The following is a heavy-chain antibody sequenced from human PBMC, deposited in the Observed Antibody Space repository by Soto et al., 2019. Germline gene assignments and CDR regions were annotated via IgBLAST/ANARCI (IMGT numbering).Heavy chain of an antibody. V-gene: IGHV3-74*01. CDR2: INSDGSDT. CDR3: ARGGYDYYYGMDV. J-gene: IGHJ6*02. Sequence: PGGSLRLSCAASGFTFNSYWMHWVRQAPGKGLVWVSHINSDGSDTSYADSVKGRFTISRDNAKNTLYLHMNSLRAEDTAVYYCARGGYDYYYGMDVWGQGTTVTVSS. D-gene: IGHD5-12*01. CDR1: GFTFNSYW.